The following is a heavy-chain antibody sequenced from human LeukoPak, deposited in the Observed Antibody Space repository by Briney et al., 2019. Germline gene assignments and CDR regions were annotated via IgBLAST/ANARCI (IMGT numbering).Heavy chain of an antibody. CDR2: IRYDGSNK. V-gene: IGHV3-30*02. J-gene: IGHJ1*01. Sequence: GGSLRLSCAASGFTFSSYGMHWVRQAPGKGLEWVAFIRYDGSNKYYADSVKGRFTISRDNSKNTLYLQMNSLRAEDTAVYYCASPYDSSGYYQLQHWGQGTLVTVS. CDR3: ASPYDSSGYYQLQH. D-gene: IGHD3-22*01. CDR1: GFTFSSYG.